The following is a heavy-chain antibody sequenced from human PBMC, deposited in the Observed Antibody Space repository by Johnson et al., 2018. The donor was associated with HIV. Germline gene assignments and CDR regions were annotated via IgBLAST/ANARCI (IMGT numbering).Heavy chain of an antibody. D-gene: IGHD5-24*01. CDR1: GFTFSSYW. CDR3: AREGDGYNYDAFDI. Sequence: MQLVESGGGLVQPGGSLRLSCAASGFTFSSYWMHWVRQAPGKGLVWVSRINSDGSSTSYADSVKGRFTISRDNAKNTLYLQMNSLRAEDTAVYYCAREGDGYNYDAFDIWGQGTMVTVSS. V-gene: IGHV3-74*01. CDR2: INSDGSST. J-gene: IGHJ3*02.